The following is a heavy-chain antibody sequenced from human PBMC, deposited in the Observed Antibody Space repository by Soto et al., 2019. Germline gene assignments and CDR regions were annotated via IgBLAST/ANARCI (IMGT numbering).Heavy chain of an antibody. CDR3: AKVGIAVAEPYYYGMDV. D-gene: IGHD6-19*01. CDR1: GFTFSSYA. V-gene: IGHV3-23*01. J-gene: IGHJ6*02. Sequence: GSLRLSCAASGFTFSSYAMSWVRQAPGGGLEWVSAISGSGGSTYYADSVRGRFTISRDNSKNTLYLQMNSLRAEDTAVYYCAKVGIAVAEPYYYGMDVWGQGTTVTVSS. CDR2: ISGSGGST.